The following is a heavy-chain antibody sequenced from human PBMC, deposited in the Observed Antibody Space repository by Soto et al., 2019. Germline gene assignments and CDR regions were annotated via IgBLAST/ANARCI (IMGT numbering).Heavy chain of an antibody. CDR3: TRDQRYSSDV. CDR1: GFDFSNSW. J-gene: IGHJ4*02. D-gene: IGHD5-18*01. CDR2: VNSDGSIT. V-gene: IGHV3-74*01. Sequence: EVQLVESGGGLVQPGGSLRLSCAASGFDFSNSWMHWVRQAPGKGLVWVAHVNSDGSITTYADSVRGRFTIFRDNAKNTVYLQLNSPRVEDAAVYYCTRDQRYSSDVWGQGTLVSVSS.